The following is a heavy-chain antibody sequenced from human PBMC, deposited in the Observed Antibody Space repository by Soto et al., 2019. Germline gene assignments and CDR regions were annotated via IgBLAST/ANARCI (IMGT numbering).Heavy chain of an antibody. CDR2: IYYSGST. CDR1: GGSISSYY. CDR3: ARTTAVPNTLRSRYFFDY. Sequence: SETLSLTCTVSGGSISSYYWSWIRQPPGKGLEWIGYIYYSGSTNYNPSLKSRVTISVDTSKNQFSLRLSSVTTADTALYYCARTTAVPNTLRSRYFFDYWGQGTLVTVSS. J-gene: IGHJ4*02. D-gene: IGHD4-17*01. V-gene: IGHV4-59*01.